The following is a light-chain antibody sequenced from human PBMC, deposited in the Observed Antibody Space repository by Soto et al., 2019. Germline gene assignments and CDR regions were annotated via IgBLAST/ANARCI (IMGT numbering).Light chain of an antibody. V-gene: IGLV2-23*01. CDR1: RSDVGSYNL. Sequence: QSALTQPASVSGSPGQSITIAWTVTRSDVGSYNLVSWYQQHPGKAPKLMIYEGSKRPSGVSNRFSGSKSGNTASLTISGLQAEDEADYYCCSYAGSSTYVVFGGGTKVTVL. CDR3: CSYAGSSTYVV. J-gene: IGLJ2*01. CDR2: EGS.